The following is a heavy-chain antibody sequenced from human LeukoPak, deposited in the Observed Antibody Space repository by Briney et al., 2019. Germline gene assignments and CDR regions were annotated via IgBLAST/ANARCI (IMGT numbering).Heavy chain of an antibody. D-gene: IGHD1-26*01. CDR3: ARDIVGATNWFDP. V-gene: IGHV1-2*02. J-gene: IGHJ5*02. CDR1: GYTFTGYY. CDR2: INPNSGGT. Sequence: ASVKVSCEASGYTFTGYYMHWVRQAPGQGLEWMGWINPNSGGTNYAQKFQGRVTMTRDTSISTAYMELSRLRSDDTAVYYCARDIVGATNWFDPWGQGTLVTVSS.